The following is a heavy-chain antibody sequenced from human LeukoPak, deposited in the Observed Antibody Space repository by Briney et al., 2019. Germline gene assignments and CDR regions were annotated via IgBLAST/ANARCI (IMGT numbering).Heavy chain of an antibody. CDR2: IYSGGST. Sequence: GGSLRLSCAASGFTVSSNYMSWVRQAPGKGLEWVSVIYSGGSTYYADSVKGRFTISRDNSKNTLYLQMNSLRAEDTAVYYCARDPFYYGMDVWGQGTTVTVSS. CDR1: GFTVSSNY. J-gene: IGHJ6*02. V-gene: IGHV3-66*01. CDR3: ARDPFYYGMDV.